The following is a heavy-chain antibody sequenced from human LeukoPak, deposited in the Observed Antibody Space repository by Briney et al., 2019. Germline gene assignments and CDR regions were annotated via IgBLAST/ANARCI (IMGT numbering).Heavy chain of an antibody. J-gene: IGHJ3*02. CDR1: GSSISNYY. Sequence: PSETLSLTCTVSGSSISNYYWSWIRQPPGKGLEWIGYIYYRGSTNNNPSLKSRVTISVDTSKNQFSLKLSSLTAADTAVYYCARGGPYGSSRYFYHAFDSWGQGTMVTVSS. V-gene: IGHV4-59*01. CDR2: IYYRGST. D-gene: IGHD3-22*01. CDR3: ARGGPYGSSRYFYHAFDS.